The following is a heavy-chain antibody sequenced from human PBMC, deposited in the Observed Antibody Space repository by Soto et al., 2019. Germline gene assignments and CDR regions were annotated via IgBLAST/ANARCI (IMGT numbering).Heavy chain of an antibody. Sequence: DSLRVACKASGFTFSESYVKWFRQAAGNGLEGFVQIYCKIDADKTDLAATVKGRFTLSRDDSKNTVYLQMNGLEIEDTAMYYCVTRFTEVATSRFAYWCQGTMVTVFS. D-gene: IGHD2-8*02. J-gene: IGHJ4*02. CDR1: GFTFSESY. V-gene: IGHV3-15*01. CDR2: IYCKIDADKT. CDR3: VTRFTEVATSRFAY.